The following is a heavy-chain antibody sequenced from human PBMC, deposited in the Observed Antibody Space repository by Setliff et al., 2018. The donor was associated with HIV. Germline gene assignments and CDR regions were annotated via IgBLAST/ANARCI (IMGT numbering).Heavy chain of an antibody. D-gene: IGHD2-2*01. Sequence: SVKVSCKASGGSFTSFAISWVRQAPGQGLEWMGGIMSILRIANYAQKFQGRVTIIADASTSTTYMELNSLRSDDTAVYYCARDSEYCTSVSCQRFRTCDMWGQGTMVTVSS. V-gene: IGHV1-69*10. CDR3: ARDSEYCTSVSCQRFRTCDM. CDR2: IMSILRIA. J-gene: IGHJ3*02. CDR1: GGSFTSFA.